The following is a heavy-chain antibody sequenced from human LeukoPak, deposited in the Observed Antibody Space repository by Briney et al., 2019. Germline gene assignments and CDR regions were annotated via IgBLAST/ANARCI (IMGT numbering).Heavy chain of an antibody. Sequence: ASVTVSCTASVYTFTVYYMHWVRQAPGQGLEWRGWSNPNSGGTNYAQKFQGRVTMTRDTSISTAYMELSRLRSDDTAVYYCARSPPTYSYGYAVDYWGQGTLVTVSS. CDR3: ARSPPTYSYGYAVDY. CDR2: SNPNSGGT. D-gene: IGHD5-18*01. V-gene: IGHV1-2*02. J-gene: IGHJ4*02. CDR1: VYTFTVYY.